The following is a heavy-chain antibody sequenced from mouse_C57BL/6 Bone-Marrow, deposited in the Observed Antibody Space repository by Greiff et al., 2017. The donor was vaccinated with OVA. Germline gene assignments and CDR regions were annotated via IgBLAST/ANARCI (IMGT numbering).Heavy chain of an antibody. D-gene: IGHD2-2*01. CDR2: IYPSDSET. J-gene: IGHJ4*01. V-gene: IGHV1-61*01. CDR1: GYTFTSYW. Sequence: VQLQQPGAELVRPGSSVKLSCKASGYTFTSYWMDWVKQRPGQGLEWIGNIYPSDSETHYNQKFKDKATLTVDKSSSTAYMQLSRLTSEDSAVYYCARFSGYYYAMDYWGQGTSVTVSS. CDR3: ARFSGYYYAMDY.